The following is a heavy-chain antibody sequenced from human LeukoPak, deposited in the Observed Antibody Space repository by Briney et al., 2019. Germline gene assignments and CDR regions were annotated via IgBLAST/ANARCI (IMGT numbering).Heavy chain of an antibody. D-gene: IGHD5-24*01. J-gene: IGHJ6*02. Sequence: GGSLRLSCAASGFTFSNYAMSWVRQAPGKGLEWVSYISSSSSYTNYADSVKGRFTISRDNAKNSLYLQMNSLRAEDTAVYYCAKDERSDGYIYYYYYGMDIWGQGTTVSVSS. CDR1: GFTFSNYA. V-gene: IGHV3-11*06. CDR2: ISSSSSYT. CDR3: AKDERSDGYIYYYYYGMDI.